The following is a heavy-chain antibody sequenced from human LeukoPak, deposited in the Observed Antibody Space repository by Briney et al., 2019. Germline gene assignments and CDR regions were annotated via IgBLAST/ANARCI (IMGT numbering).Heavy chain of an antibody. V-gene: IGHV3-23*01. CDR3: ARDYADYVGYFFFDY. D-gene: IGHD4-17*01. CDR2: VSGSGGST. CDR1: GFTFSSYA. Sequence: GGSLRLSCAASGFTFSSYAMSWVRQAPGRGLEWVSAVSGSGGSTYYADSAKGRFTISRDNSQNTLYLQMNSLRAEDTAVYYCARDYADYVGYFFFDYWGQGTLVTVSS. J-gene: IGHJ4*02.